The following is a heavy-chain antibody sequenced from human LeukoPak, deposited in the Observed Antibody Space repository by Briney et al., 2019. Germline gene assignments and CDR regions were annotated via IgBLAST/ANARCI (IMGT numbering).Heavy chain of an antibody. J-gene: IGHJ5*02. CDR1: GGSISSGGYY. Sequence: SETLSLTCTVSGGSISSGGYYWSWIRQHPGKGLEWIGYIYYSGSTYYNPSLKSRVTISVDTSKNQFSLKLSSVTAADTAVYYCARLYCSSTSCYSPWFDPSGQGTLVTVSS. D-gene: IGHD2-2*01. V-gene: IGHV4-31*03. CDR2: IYYSGST. CDR3: ARLYCSSTSCYSPWFDP.